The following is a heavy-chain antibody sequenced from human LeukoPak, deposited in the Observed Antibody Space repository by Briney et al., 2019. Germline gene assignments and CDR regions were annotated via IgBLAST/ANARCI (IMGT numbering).Heavy chain of an antibody. Sequence: SETLSLTCTVSGGSISSYSYYWGWIRQPPGKGLEWIGSIHYGGSTYYNPSLKSRVTISVDTSKNQFSLKLSSVTAADTAVYFCARGYCSGGSCYESRGWFDYWGQGTLVTVPS. CDR2: IHYGGST. D-gene: IGHD2-15*01. J-gene: IGHJ4*02. V-gene: IGHV4-39*07. CDR3: ARGYCSGGSCYESRGWFDY. CDR1: GGSISSYSYY.